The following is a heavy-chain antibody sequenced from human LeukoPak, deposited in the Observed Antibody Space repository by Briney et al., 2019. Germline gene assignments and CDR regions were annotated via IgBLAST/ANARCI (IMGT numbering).Heavy chain of an antibody. CDR2: IYSNGDR. D-gene: IGHD2-2*01. J-gene: IGHJ3*02. Sequence: SETLSLTCTVSGGSISSDTYYWSWIRQPAGKGLEWIGRIYSNGDRNYNPSLQSPVTLSVDTSKNQFSLKLSSVTAADTAVYYCARQPGYCSSTSCQDESDAFDIWGQGTMVTVSS. V-gene: IGHV4-61*02. CDR1: GGSISSDTYY. CDR3: ARQPGYCSSTSCQDESDAFDI.